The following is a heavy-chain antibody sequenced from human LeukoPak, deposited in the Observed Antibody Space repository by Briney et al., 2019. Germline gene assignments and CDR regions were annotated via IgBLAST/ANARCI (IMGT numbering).Heavy chain of an antibody. D-gene: IGHD3-9*01. J-gene: IGHJ4*02. V-gene: IGHV3-7*01. CDR2: IKQDGSEK. Sequence: AGGSLRLSCAASGFTFSSYWMSWVRQAPGKGLEWVANIKQDGSEKYYVDSVKGRFTISRDNAKNSLYLQMNSLRAEDTAVYYCAKAGNYDISTGYCTVPFDYWGQGTLVTVSS. CDR3: AKAGNYDISTGYCTVPFDY. CDR1: GFTFSSYW.